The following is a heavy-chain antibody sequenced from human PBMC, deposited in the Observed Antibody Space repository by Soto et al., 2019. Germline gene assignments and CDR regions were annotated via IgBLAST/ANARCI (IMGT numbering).Heavy chain of an antibody. J-gene: IGHJ3*02. CDR3: ARVLTYYYDSSGNDAFDI. CDR1: GGSISSSNW. V-gene: IGHV4-4*02. Sequence: QVQLQESGPGLVKPSGTLSLTCAVSGGSISSSNWWSWVRQPPGKGLEWIGEIYHSGSTNYNPSLKSRVTISVDKSKNQFSLNLSSVTAADTAVYYCARVLTYYYDSSGNDAFDIWGQGTMVTVSS. CDR2: IYHSGST. D-gene: IGHD3-22*01.